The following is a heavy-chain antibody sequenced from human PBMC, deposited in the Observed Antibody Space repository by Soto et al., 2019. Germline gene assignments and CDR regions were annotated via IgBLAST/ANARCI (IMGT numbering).Heavy chain of an antibody. Sequence: QVQLQESGPGLVKPSETLSLTCTVSGGSISSYYWSWIRQPPGKGLEWIGYIYYSGSTNYNPSLKSRVTISVDTSKNQFSLKLSSVTAADTAVYYCARDTRYSYGVVYWGQGTLVTVSS. CDR3: ARDTRYSYGVVY. CDR2: IYYSGST. J-gene: IGHJ4*02. D-gene: IGHD5-18*01. V-gene: IGHV4-59*01. CDR1: GGSISSYY.